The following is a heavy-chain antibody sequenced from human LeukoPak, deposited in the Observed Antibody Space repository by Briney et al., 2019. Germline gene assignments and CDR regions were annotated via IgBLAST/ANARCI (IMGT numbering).Heavy chain of an antibody. CDR3: ARGGGGYSYGYLGILFDY. CDR1: GGSISSGGYY. V-gene: IGHV4-31*02. Sequence: SETLSLTWTVSGGSISSGGYYWSWIRQHPGKGLEWIGYIYYSGSTYYNPSLKSRVTISVDTSKNQFSLKLSSVTAADTAVYYCARGGGGYSYGYLGILFDYWGQGTLVTVSS. J-gene: IGHJ4*02. CDR2: IYYSGST. D-gene: IGHD5-18*01.